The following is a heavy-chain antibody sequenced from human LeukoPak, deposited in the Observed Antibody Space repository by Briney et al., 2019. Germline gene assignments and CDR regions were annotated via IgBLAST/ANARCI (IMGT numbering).Heavy chain of an antibody. CDR2: ISSSSSYI. V-gene: IGHV3-21*01. CDR3: ARDALAAGYRLEWYYFDY. J-gene: IGHJ4*02. Sequence: PGGSLRLSCAASGFTFSTYTMNWVRQAPGKGLEWVSFISSSSSYIYYADSVKGRFTISRDNAKNSLYLQMNSLRAEDTAVYYCARDALAAGYRLEWYYFDYWGQGTLVTVSS. CDR1: GFTFSTYT. D-gene: IGHD2-2*01.